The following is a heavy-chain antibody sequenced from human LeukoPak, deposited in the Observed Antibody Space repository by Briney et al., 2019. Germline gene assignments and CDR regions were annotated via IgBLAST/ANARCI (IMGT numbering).Heavy chain of an antibody. CDR2: FDPEDGET. CDR3: ATQLALYDRYCSSTSCYALGY. Sequence: ASVKVSCKVSGYTLTELSMHWVRQAPGKGLEWMGGFDPEDGETIYAQKFQGRVTMTEDTSTDTAYMELSSLRSEDTAVYYCATQLALYDRYCSSTSCYALGYWGQGTLVTVSS. CDR1: GYTLTELS. J-gene: IGHJ4*02. D-gene: IGHD2-2*01. V-gene: IGHV1-24*01.